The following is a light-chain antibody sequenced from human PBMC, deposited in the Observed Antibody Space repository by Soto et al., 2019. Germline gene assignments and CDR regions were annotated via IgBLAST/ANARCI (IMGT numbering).Light chain of an antibody. J-gene: IGKJ5*01. CDR1: QSISNY. CDR2: AAS. Sequence: DIQMTQSSSSLSASIGDSVIITCRASQSISNYLNWYQQKPGKAPKLLIFAASSLQSGVPSRFSGSGSGTNFTLTISSLQPEDFAAYYCQQSYSAPITCGQGTRLEIK. V-gene: IGKV1-39*01. CDR3: QQSYSAPIT.